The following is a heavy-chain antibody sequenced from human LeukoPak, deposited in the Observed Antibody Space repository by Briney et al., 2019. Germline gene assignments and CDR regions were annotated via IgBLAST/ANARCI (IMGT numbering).Heavy chain of an antibody. CDR3: TSHFPYCSGGSCAYYYYYMDV. D-gene: IGHD2-15*01. J-gene: IGHJ6*03. Sequence: GASVKVSCKASGYTFTSYDINWVRQATGQGLEWMGWMNPNSGNTGYAQKFQGRVTMTRNTSISTAYMELSSLRSEDTAVYYCTSHFPYCSGGSCAYYYYYMDVWGKGTTVTVSS. CDR1: GYTFTSYD. CDR2: MNPNSGNT. V-gene: IGHV1-8*01.